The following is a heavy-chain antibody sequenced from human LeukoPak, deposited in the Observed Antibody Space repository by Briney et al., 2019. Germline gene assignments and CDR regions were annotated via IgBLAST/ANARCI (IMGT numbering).Heavy chain of an antibody. J-gene: IGHJ1*01. V-gene: IGHV3-74*01. CDR1: GFTFSTYW. CDR3: ARAPSEIGGYYPEYFRH. Sequence: GRSLRLSCAASGFTFSTYWMHWVRQAPGKGLVWVSRIKSDGGTNYADSVKGRFTISRDNAKKTVSLQINSLRPEDTGVYYCARAPSEIGGYYPEYFRHWGQGTLVTVSS. CDR2: IKSDGGT. D-gene: IGHD3-22*01.